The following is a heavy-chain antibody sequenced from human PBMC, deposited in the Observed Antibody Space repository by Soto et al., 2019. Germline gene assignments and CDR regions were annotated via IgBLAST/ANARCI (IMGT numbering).Heavy chain of an antibody. CDR3: ARDLRNYYYYYGMDV. Sequence: GGSLRLSCAASGFTFSSYAMHWVRQAPGKGLEWVAVISYDGSNKYYADSVKGRFTISRDNSKNTLYLKMNSLRAEDTAVYYCARDLRNYYYYYGMDVWGQGTTVTVSS. CDR2: ISYDGSNK. J-gene: IGHJ6*02. CDR1: GFTFSSYA. V-gene: IGHV3-30-3*01.